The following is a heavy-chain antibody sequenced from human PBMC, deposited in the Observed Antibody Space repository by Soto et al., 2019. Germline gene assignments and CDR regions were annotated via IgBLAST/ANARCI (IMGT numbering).Heavy chain of an antibody. CDR1: TDSSSFTNSY. CDR2: SSYNGGT. Sequence: QLQLQESGPGLVKPSETLSLTCTVSTDSSSFTNSYWGWIRQPPGKGLQWIGSSSYNGGTFYNPTQKGRVVISFDTSKKQSTLQVTSVTAADTAVYFCSRHRIEVVWRGFDFWGQGSPVTVSS. V-gene: IGHV4-39*01. CDR3: SRHRIEVVWRGFDF. J-gene: IGHJ4*02. D-gene: IGHD3-10*01.